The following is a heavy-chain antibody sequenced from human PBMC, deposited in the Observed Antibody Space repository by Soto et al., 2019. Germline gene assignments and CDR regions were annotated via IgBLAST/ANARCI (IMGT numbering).Heavy chain of an antibody. Sequence: EVQLVESGGGLVQPGGSLRLSCAASGFTFSGSAMHWVRQASGKGLEWVGRIKTKTDKYATAYAASVKGRFTISRDDSKSTAYLQMNSLKTEDTAVYDCTRLPNWNFRFDPWGQGTLVTVSS. V-gene: IGHV3-73*02. CDR1: GFTFSGSA. J-gene: IGHJ5*02. D-gene: IGHD1-7*01. CDR2: IKTKTDKYAT. CDR3: TRLPNWNFRFDP.